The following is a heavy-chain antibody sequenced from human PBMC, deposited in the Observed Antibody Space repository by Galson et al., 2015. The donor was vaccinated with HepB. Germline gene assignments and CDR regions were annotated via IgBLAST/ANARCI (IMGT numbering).Heavy chain of an antibody. Sequence: QSGAEVKKPGESLRISCKGSGYSFTSYWISWVRQMPGKGLEWMGRIDPSDSYTNYSPSFQGHVTISADKSISTAYLQWSSLKASDTAMYYCARPGSGYDSRYYGMDVWGRGTTVTVSS. CDR1: GYSFTSYW. J-gene: IGHJ6*02. CDR3: ARPGSGYDSRYYGMDV. CDR2: IDPSDSYT. V-gene: IGHV5-10-1*01. D-gene: IGHD5-12*01.